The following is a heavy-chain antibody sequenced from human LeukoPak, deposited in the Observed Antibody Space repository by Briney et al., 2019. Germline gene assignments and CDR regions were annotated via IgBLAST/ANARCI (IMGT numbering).Heavy chain of an antibody. V-gene: IGHV1-69*13. Sequence: ASVKVSCKASGGTFSSYAISWVRQAPGQGLEWMGGIIPIFGTANYAQKFQGRVMITADESTSTAYMELSSLISEDTAVYYCARDPPRYCSGGSCYWGQGTLVTVSS. D-gene: IGHD2-15*01. CDR1: GGTFSSYA. CDR3: ARDPPRYCSGGSCY. J-gene: IGHJ4*02. CDR2: IIPIFGTA.